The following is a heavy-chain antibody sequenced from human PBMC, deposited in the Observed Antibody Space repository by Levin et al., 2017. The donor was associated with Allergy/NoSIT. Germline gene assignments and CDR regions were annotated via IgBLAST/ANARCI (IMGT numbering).Heavy chain of an antibody. CDR3: ASTGWLYSGNDYYDY. CDR2: INAGNGNT. V-gene: IGHV1-3*01. CDR1: GYTFTTYA. J-gene: IGHJ4*02. Sequence: ASVKVSCKASGYTFTTYAMHWVRQAPGQRLEWMGWINAGNGNTKYSQKLQGRVTITRDTSASTAYMELSSLRSEDTAVYYCASTGWLYSGNDYYDYWGQGTLVTVSS. D-gene: IGHD5-12*01.